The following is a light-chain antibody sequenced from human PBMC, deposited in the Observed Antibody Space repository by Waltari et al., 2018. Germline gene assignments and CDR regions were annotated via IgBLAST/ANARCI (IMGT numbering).Light chain of an antibody. V-gene: IGKV3-20*01. CDR2: GAS. CDR3: QQYDISPLT. CDR1: QTVRTTY. J-gene: IGKJ4*01. Sequence: EIVLTQSPGTLSLSPGERATLSCRASQTVRTTYLAWYQQKPGQAPTLLIYGASSRATGIPDRFSCSVSGTDFSLTISSLEPEDFAVYYCQQYDISPLTFGGGTKVEIK.